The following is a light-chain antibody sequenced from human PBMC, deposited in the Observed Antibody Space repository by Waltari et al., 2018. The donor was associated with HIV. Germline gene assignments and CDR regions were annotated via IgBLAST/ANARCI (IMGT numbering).Light chain of an antibody. J-gene: IGKJ1*01. V-gene: IGKV1-17*01. CDR2: AAS. Sequence: DLQMNQSPSSLSATAGDRVTITCRASQSIRNDLGWYQQKPGKAPRRLIYAASSLQSGVPSRVSGSGSGTGFTRTRSRRRPEDFATCYCLQHNSYPLAFGEGTKVEIK. CDR1: QSIRND. CDR3: LQHNSYPLA.